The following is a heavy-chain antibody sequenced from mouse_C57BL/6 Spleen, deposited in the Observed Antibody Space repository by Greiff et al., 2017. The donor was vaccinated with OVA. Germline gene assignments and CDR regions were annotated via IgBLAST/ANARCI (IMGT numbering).Heavy chain of an antibody. V-gene: IGHV6-6*01. D-gene: IGHD1-1*01. CDR3: TAHFYYYGRSDY. Sequence: EVQLQESGGGLVQPGGSMKLSCAASGFTFSDAWMDWVRQSPEKGLEWVAEIRNKANNHATYYAESVKGRFTISRDDSKSSVYLQMNSLRADDTGIYYCTAHFYYYGRSDYWGQGTTLTVSA. CDR1: GFTFSDAW. CDR2: IRNKANNHAT. J-gene: IGHJ2*01.